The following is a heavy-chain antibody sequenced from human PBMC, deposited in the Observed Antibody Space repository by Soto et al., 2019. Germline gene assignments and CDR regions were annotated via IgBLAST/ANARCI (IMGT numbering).Heavy chain of an antibody. CDR1: GYTFMTYG. D-gene: IGHD6-13*01. V-gene: IGHV1-18*01. CDR2: ISTYNGET. J-gene: IGHJ1*01. Sequence: QVQLVQSGAEVKNPGASVKVSCKASGYTFMTYGIAWVRQAPGQGLEWMGWISTYNGETKDPQKLQRRVTMTTDTSTSTAYMELMSLTADDTAVYYCAREEMGSSTWCLEYFKLWGQGTLVTVSS. CDR3: AREEMGSSTWCLEYFKL.